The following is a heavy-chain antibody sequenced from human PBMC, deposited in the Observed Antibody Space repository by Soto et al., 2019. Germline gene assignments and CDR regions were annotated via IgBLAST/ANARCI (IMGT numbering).Heavy chain of an antibody. CDR3: ARLVGVAIST. J-gene: IGHJ4*02. CDR2: IYPGGNT. Sequence: NPSYTPALRCAFCGGSVRIGHDPGTWIRQPPGKGLEWIGYIYPGGNTYYSPSLKSRVTIALDTSKSLVSLRLNSVTAADTAVYYCARLVGVAISTWGQGTLVTVSS. D-gene: IGHD2-21*01. V-gene: IGHV4-30-2*01. CDR1: GGSVRIGHDP.